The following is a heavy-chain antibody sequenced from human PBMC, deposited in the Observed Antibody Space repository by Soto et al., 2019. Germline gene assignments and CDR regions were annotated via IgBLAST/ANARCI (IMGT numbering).Heavy chain of an antibody. V-gene: IGHV1-46*01. CDR1: GYPFTSYY. CDR2: INPSGGST. Sequence: SVKVSCKASGYPFTSYYMHWVRQAPGQGLEWMGLINPSGGSTTYAQKFQGRVIMTRDTSTGTVYMELSSLRSEDTAVYYCARTANARSNWFDPWGQGTLVTVSS. CDR3: ARTANARSNWFDP. J-gene: IGHJ5*02.